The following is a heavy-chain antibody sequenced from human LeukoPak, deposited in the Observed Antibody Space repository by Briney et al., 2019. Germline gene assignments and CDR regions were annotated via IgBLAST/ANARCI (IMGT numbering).Heavy chain of an antibody. CDR3: ATYRQVLLPFES. D-gene: IGHD2/OR15-2a*01. J-gene: IGHJ4*02. CDR2: IFPSGGEV. Sequence: GGSLRLSCAASGFMFSNYGLSWVRQAPGKGLEWVSSIFPSGGEVHYADSVRGRFTISRDNSKSTLSLQMDSLRAEDTAIYYCATYRQVLLPFESWGQGTLVTVSS. V-gene: IGHV3-23*01. CDR1: GFMFSNYG.